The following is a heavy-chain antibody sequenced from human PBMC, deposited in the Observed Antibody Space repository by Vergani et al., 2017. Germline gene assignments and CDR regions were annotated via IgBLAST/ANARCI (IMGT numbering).Heavy chain of an antibody. CDR3: AKDLSSSSYGMDV. Sequence: EVQLVESGGGLVQPGRSLRLSCAASRFTFDDYAMHWVRQAPGKGLEWVSGISWNSGSIGYADSVKGRFTISRDNAKNSLYLQMNSLRAEDTALYYCAKDLSSSSYGMDVWGQGTTVTVSS. CDR1: RFTFDDYA. CDR2: ISWNSGSI. J-gene: IGHJ6*02. D-gene: IGHD6-13*01. V-gene: IGHV3-9*01.